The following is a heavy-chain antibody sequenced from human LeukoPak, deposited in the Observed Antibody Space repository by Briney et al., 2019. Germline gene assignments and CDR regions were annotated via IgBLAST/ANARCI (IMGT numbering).Heavy chain of an antibody. CDR3: ARSQARLGWSDP. CDR1: GGSFSGYY. D-gene: IGHD6-19*01. V-gene: IGHV4-34*12. J-gene: IGHJ5*02. Sequence: SETLSLTCAVYGGSFSGYYWGWIRQPPGKGLEWIGSVFHSGITYYKPSLKSRVTILVDTSKNQFPLKLTSVTAADTAVYYCARSQARLGWSDPWGQGALVTVSS. CDR2: VFHSGIT.